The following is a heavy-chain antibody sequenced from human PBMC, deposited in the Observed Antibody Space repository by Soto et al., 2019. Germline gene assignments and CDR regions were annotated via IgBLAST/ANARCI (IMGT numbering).Heavy chain of an antibody. J-gene: IGHJ6*02. CDR1: GGSISSYY. CDR3: ARLSGEQQRVRGWGEVYYYYGMDV. V-gene: IGHV4-4*07. CDR2: IYTSGST. Sequence: ASETLSLTCTVSGGSISSYYWSWIRQPAGKGLEWIGRIYTSGSTNYNPSLKSRVTVSVDTSKNQFSLKLSSVTAASPAVYYCARLSGEQQRVRGWGEVYYYYGMDVWGQGTTVTVSS. D-gene: IGHD6-13*01.